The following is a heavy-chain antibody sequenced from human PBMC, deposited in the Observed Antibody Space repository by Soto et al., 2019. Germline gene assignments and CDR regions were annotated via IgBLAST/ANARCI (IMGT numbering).Heavy chain of an antibody. D-gene: IGHD4-17*01. J-gene: IGHJ4*02. V-gene: IGHV3-9*01. CDR3: AKGFNDYGDYSSDFLVY. CDR2: ISWNSGSI. CDR1: GFTFDDYA. Sequence: GGSLRLSCAASGFTFDDYAMHWVRQAPGKGLEWVSGISWNSGSIGYADSVKGRFTISRDNAKNSLYLQMNSLRAEDTALYYCAKGFNDYGDYSSDFLVYWGQGTLVTVSS.